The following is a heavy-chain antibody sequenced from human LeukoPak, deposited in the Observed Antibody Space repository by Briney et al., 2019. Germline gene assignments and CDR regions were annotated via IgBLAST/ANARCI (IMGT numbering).Heavy chain of an antibody. J-gene: IGHJ5*02. CDR3: ARIAPDGYTSGWYWFDP. V-gene: IGHV4-59*01. CDR1: GGSISSYY. CDR2: MYYSGST. Sequence: PSETLSLACTVSGGSISSYYWSWIRQPPGKGLELIGYMYYSGSTNYNPSLKSRVTISVDTSKNQFSLKLSSVTAADTAVYYCARIAPDGYTSGWYWFDPWGQGTLVTVSS. D-gene: IGHD6-13*01.